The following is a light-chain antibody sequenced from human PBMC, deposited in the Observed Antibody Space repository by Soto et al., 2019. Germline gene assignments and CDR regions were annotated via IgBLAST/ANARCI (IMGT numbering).Light chain of an antibody. CDR2: GAS. Sequence: EIEMTQSPATLSVSPGERATLSCRASQSVNINSAWYQQKPGQAPRLLIYGASTRATGIPARFSGSGSGTEFTLTISSLQSEDFAVYYCQQYNSWPLTFGGGTKVEIK. V-gene: IGKV3-15*01. CDR1: QSVNIN. J-gene: IGKJ4*01. CDR3: QQYNSWPLT.